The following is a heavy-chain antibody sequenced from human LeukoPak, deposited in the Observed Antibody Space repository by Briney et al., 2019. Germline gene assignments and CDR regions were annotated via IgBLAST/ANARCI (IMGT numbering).Heavy chain of an antibody. V-gene: IGHV3-66*01. CDR1: GFTARSYY. Sequence: GGSLRLSCAASGFTARSYYMSWVRQAPGTGLEWVSVISYDGDTYYADSVKGRITISRDISKNTVYLQMNSLGAEDTDAYYCAREYLGVGTIDYWGQGTLVTVSS. J-gene: IGHJ4*02. CDR3: AREYLGVGTIDY. D-gene: IGHD1-26*01. CDR2: ISYDGDT.